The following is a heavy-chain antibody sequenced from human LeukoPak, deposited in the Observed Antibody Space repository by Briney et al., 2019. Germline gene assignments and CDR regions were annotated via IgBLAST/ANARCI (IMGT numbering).Heavy chain of an antibody. V-gene: IGHV1-2*02. Sequence: ASVKVSCKASGYTFTSYGISWVRQAPGQGLEWMGWINPNSGGTNYAQKFQGRVTMTRGTSISTAYMELSRLRSDDTAVYYCARDQPYSGSPPKDYWGQGTLVTVSS. D-gene: IGHD1-26*01. CDR1: GYTFTSYG. CDR2: INPNSGGT. CDR3: ARDQPYSGSPPKDY. J-gene: IGHJ4*02.